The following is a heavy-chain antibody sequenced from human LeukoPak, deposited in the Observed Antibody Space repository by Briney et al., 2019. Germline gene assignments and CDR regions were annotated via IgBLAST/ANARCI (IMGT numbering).Heavy chain of an antibody. V-gene: IGHV3-48*01. Sequence: GGSLRLSCAASGFTFSSYNMNWVRQAPGKGLEWVSYISSSSSTIYYADSVKGRFTISRDNAKNSLYLQMNSLRAEDTAVYYCAREGLWFGEPDYYYYMDVWGKGTTVTVSS. CDR3: AREGLWFGEPDYYYYMDV. J-gene: IGHJ6*03. CDR1: GFTFSSYN. CDR2: ISSSSSTI. D-gene: IGHD3-10*01.